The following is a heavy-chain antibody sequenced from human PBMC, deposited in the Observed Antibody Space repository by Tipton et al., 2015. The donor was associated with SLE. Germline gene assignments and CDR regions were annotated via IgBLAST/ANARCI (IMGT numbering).Heavy chain of an antibody. D-gene: IGHD3-3*01. Sequence: SLRLSCAASGFTFSDYYMSWIRQAPGKGLEWVSYISSSGSTIHYADSVKGRFTISRDNSKNTLFLQMNSLTAEDTAVYYCARGRGYSGGFFYYAMDVWGQGTTVTVSS. J-gene: IGHJ6*02. CDR2: ISSSGSTI. CDR3: ARGRGYSGGFFYYAMDV. CDR1: GFTFSDYY. V-gene: IGHV3-11*04.